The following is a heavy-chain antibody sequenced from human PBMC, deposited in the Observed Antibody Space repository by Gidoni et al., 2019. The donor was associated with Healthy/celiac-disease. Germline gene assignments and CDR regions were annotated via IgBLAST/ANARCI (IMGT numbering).Heavy chain of an antibody. CDR1: GFTFSSYA. Sequence: EVQLLEYGGGLVQPGGSLRLSCAASGFTFSSYAMSWVRQAPGKGLEWVSAISGSGGSTYYADSVKGRFTISRDNSKNTLYLQMNSLRAEDTAVYYCAKDPGFGGYFDLWGRGTLVTVSS. J-gene: IGHJ2*01. CDR2: ISGSGGST. D-gene: IGHD3-16*01. CDR3: AKDPGFGGYFDL. V-gene: IGHV3-23*01.